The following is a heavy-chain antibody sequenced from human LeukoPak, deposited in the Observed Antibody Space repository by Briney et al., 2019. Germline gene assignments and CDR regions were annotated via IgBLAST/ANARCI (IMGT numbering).Heavy chain of an antibody. CDR3: ARGRGGGGTSNNWFDP. CDR1: GASISGYY. Sequence: SETLSLTCTVSGASISGYYWSWIRQPPGKGLDYIGYIYYTGNTNYNPSLKSRVTISVDTSKNQFSLKLSAVTAADTAVCYCARGRGGGGTSNNWFDPWGQGTHVIVSS. V-gene: IGHV4-59*01. D-gene: IGHD2-15*01. J-gene: IGHJ5*02. CDR2: IYYTGNT.